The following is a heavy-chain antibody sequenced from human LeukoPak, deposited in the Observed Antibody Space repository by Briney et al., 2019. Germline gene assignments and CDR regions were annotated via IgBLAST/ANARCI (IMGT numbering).Heavy chain of an antibody. CDR3: ATGPGGSYTRYYYYGMDV. D-gene: IGHD1-26*01. V-gene: IGHV1-24*01. Sequence: ASVKVSCKVSGYTLTELSMHWVRQAPGKGLEWMGGFDPKDGETIYAQKFQGRVTMTEDTSTDTAYMELSSLRSEDTAVYYCATGPGGSYTRYYYYGMDVWGQGTTVTVSS. J-gene: IGHJ6*02. CDR1: GYTLTELS. CDR2: FDPKDGET.